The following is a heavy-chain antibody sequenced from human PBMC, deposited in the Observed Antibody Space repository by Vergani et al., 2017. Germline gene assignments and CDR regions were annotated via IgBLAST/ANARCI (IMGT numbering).Heavy chain of an antibody. CDR1: GFTFSSYG. CDR2: ISYDGSKK. D-gene: IGHD5-24*01. CDR3: AKLPGEMATSYFDY. Sequence: QVQLVESGGGVVQPGRSLRLSCAASGFTFSSYGMHWVRQAPGKGLEWVAVISYDGSKKYYADSVKGRFTISSDNSKNTLYLQMNSLRAEDTAVYYCAKLPGEMATSYFDYWGQGTLVTVSS. J-gene: IGHJ4*02. V-gene: IGHV3-30*18.